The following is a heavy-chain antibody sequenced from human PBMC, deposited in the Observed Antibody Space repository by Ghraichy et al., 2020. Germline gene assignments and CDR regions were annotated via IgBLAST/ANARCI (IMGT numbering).Heavy chain of an antibody. D-gene: IGHD2-8*02. Sequence: ETLSLTCAASGFTFSSYWMSWVRQAPGKGLEWVANIKQDGSEKYYVDSLKGRFTISRDNAKNSLYLQMNSLRAEDTAVYYCAREDGLSSTGYYGMDVWGQGTTVTVSS. J-gene: IGHJ6*02. CDR2: IKQDGSEK. V-gene: IGHV3-7*01. CDR1: GFTFSSYW. CDR3: AREDGLSSTGYYGMDV.